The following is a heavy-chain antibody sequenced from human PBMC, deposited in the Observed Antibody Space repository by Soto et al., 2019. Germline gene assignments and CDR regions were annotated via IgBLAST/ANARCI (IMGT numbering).Heavy chain of an antibody. CDR3: ARKGSSSWYKGNWFDP. CDR2: IYYSGST. CDR1: GGSISSYY. Sequence: SETLSLTCTVSGGSISSYYWSWIRQPPGKGLEWIGDIYYSGSTNYNPSLKSRVTISVDTSKNQFSLKLSSVTAADTAVYYCARKGSSSWYKGNWFDPWGQGTLVTVSS. V-gene: IGHV4-59*08. J-gene: IGHJ5*02. D-gene: IGHD6-13*01.